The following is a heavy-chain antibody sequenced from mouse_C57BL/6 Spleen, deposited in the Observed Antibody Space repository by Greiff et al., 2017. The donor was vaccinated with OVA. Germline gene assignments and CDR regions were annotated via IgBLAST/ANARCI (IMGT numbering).Heavy chain of an antibody. D-gene: IGHD1-1*02. Sequence: EVQGVESGGGLVQPGGSMKLSCVASGFTFSNYWMNWVRQSPEKGLEWVAQIRLKSDNYATHYAESVKGRFTISRDDSKSSVYLQMNNLRAEDTGIYYCTDSWVGEYYFDYWGQGTTLTVSS. CDR3: TDSWVGEYYFDY. CDR1: GFTFSNYW. J-gene: IGHJ2*01. CDR2: IRLKSDNYAT. V-gene: IGHV6-3*01.